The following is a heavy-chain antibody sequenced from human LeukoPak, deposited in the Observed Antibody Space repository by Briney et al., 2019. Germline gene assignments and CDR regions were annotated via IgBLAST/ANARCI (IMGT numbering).Heavy chain of an antibody. V-gene: IGHV3-23*01. CDR3: ARDCDYGNMSHLRCF. Sequence: GGSLRLSCAASEFTLSTYAMNWVRQAPGKGLEWVSTIHETWTNYADTVKGRFTISRDDSQNTLFLQMSSLRVEDTAIYYCARDCDYGNMSHLRCFWGQGTLVTVSS. J-gene: IGHJ4*02. D-gene: IGHD4-17*01. CDR2: IHETWT. CDR1: EFTLSTYA.